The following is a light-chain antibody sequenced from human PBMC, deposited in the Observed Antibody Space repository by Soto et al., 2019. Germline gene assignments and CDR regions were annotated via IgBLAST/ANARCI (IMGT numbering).Light chain of an antibody. V-gene: IGKV1-39*01. J-gene: IGKJ4*01. Sequence: DIQMTQSPSSLSASVGDRVTITCRASQSISSYLNWYQQKPGKAPKLLIYAASSLQSGVPSRFSGSGSGTDFTLTISSPQPEDFATYYCQQRYSTPLTFGGGTKVESK. CDR2: AAS. CDR1: QSISSY. CDR3: QQRYSTPLT.